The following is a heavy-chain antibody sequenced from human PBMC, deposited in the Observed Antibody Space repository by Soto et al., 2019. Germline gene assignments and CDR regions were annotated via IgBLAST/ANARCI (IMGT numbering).Heavy chain of an antibody. V-gene: IGHV3-11*01. CDR2: ISSSGSTI. CDR3: ARVDAYGDYVLTDYWYFDL. D-gene: IGHD4-17*01. Sequence: ESGGGLVKPGGSLRLSCAASGFTFSDYYMSWIRQAPGKGLEWVSYISSSGSTIYYADSVKGRFTISRDNAKNSLYLQMNSLRAEDTAVYYCARVDAYGDYVLTDYWYFDLWGRGTLVTVSS. CDR1: GFTFSDYY. J-gene: IGHJ2*01.